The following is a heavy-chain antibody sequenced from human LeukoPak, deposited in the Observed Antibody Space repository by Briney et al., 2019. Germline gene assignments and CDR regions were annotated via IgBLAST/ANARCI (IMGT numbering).Heavy chain of an antibody. CDR1: GFTFSNAW. V-gene: IGHV3-15*01. D-gene: IGHD4-17*01. CDR2: IKSKTDGGTT. J-gene: IGHJ4*02. CDR3: ATGTETGKYGDLFHF. Sequence: PGGSLRLSCAASGFTFSNAWMSWVRQAPGKGLEWVGRIKSKTDGGTTDFAAPVKGRFTISRDDSKNTLFLQMNGLRSEDTALYYCATGTETGKYGDLFHFWVQGTLVTVSP.